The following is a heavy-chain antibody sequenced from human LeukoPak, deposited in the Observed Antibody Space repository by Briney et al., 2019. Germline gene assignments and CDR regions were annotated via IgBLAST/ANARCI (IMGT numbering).Heavy chain of an antibody. D-gene: IGHD6-19*01. J-gene: IGHJ4*02. CDR2: ISAYNGNT. Sequence: ASVTVSFKASGYTFTNYGFSWVRQAPGHGLERMGWISAYNGNTNYAEKLQGRVTMTTDTSTSTAYMEMRSLKFDDTAVYYCARDGGITVAADDYWGQGTLVTVSS. CDR1: GYTFTNYG. V-gene: IGHV1-18*01. CDR3: ARDGGITVAADDY.